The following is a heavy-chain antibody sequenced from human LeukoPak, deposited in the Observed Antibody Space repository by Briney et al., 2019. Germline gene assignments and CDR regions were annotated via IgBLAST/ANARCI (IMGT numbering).Heavy chain of an antibody. CDR3: AGGLWSNGFDP. J-gene: IGHJ5*02. V-gene: IGHV1-18*01. D-gene: IGHD3-3*01. Sequence: ASVKVSCKASGYTFTSYGISWVRQAPGQGLEWMGWISAYNGNTNYAQKLQGRVTMTRNTSISTAYMELSSLRSEDTAVYYCAGGLWSNGFDPWGQGTLVTVSS. CDR2: ISAYNGNT. CDR1: GYTFTSYG.